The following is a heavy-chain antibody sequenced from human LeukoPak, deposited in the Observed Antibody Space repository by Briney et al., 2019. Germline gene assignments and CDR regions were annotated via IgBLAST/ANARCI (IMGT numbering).Heavy chain of an antibody. Sequence: GRSLRLSCAASGFTFRSYAMYWVRQAPGKGLEWVAVISSDGNNKYYADSVKGRFTISRDNSKNTLYLQLSSLRAGDTAVYYCARDGCGDCYSDYYYFYYGMDVWGQGTTVTVSS. CDR2: ISSDGNNK. CDR1: GFTFRSYA. D-gene: IGHD2-21*02. V-gene: IGHV3-30*04. J-gene: IGHJ6*02. CDR3: ARDGCGDCYSDYYYFYYGMDV.